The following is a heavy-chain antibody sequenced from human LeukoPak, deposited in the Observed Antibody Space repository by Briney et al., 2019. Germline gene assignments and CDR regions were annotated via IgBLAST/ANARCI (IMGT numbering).Heavy chain of an antibody. V-gene: IGHV3-74*01. Sequence: GGSLRLSCAASGFTFSSYWMHWVRQAPGKGLVWVSRIKFDESATNYADSVKGRFTISRDNDRNTVYLQINSLRGEDTAVCYCARGGRGTYLNDYWGQGTLVTVSS. CDR1: GFTFSSYW. CDR3: ARGGRGTYLNDY. J-gene: IGHJ4*02. D-gene: IGHD1-26*01. CDR2: IKFDESAT.